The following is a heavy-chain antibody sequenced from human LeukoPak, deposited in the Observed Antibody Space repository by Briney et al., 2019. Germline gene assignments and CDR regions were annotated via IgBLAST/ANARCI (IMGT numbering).Heavy chain of an antibody. D-gene: IGHD3-22*01. CDR1: GGSISSGSYY. CDR2: IYTSGST. J-gene: IGHJ1*01. V-gene: IGHV4-61*02. CDR3: ARRRYYDGSGYLE. Sequence: PSQTLSLTCTVSGGSISSGSYYWSWIRPPAGKGLEWIVRIYTSGSTNYNPSLKSRVTISVDTSKNQFSLNLRSVTAADTAVYYCARRRYYDGSGYLEWGQGTLLSVSS.